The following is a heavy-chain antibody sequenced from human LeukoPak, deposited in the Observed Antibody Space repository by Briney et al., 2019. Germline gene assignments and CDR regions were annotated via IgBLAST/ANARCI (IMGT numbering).Heavy chain of an antibody. J-gene: IGHJ5*02. V-gene: IGHV1-2*02. CDR1: GYTFTGYY. Sequence: ASVKVSCKASGYTFTGYYMHWVRQAPGQGLEWMGWINPNSGGTNYAQKFQGRVTMTRDTSISTAYMELSRLRSDDTAVYYCARVARGQGNWFDPWGQGTLVTVSS. CDR2: INPNSGGT. D-gene: IGHD3/OR15-3a*01. CDR3: ARVARGQGNWFDP.